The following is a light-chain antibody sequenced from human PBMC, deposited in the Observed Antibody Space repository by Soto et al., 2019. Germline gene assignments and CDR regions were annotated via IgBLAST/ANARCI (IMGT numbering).Light chain of an antibody. CDR3: QHYRTS. CDR2: GAS. V-gene: IGKV3-20*01. J-gene: IGKJ4*01. CDR1: QSVSSSY. Sequence: EIVLTQSPGTLSLSPGERATLSCRASQSVSSSYLAWYQQKPGQAPRQLIYGASSRATGIPDRFSGSGSATDFTLTITRVEAEDFAVYYCQHYRTSFGGGTRVEIK.